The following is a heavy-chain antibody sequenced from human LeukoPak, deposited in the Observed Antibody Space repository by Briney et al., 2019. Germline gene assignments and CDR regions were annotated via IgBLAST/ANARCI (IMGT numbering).Heavy chain of an antibody. D-gene: IGHD2-21*02. Sequence: GGSLRLSCAASGFTFSTYAMGWVRQAPGKGLEWVSTVTGSGGSTYYADSVNGRFTISRDNSKNTLFLQLASLSADDAALYYCAKDLVVETPTGIFDFWGQGTLVTVSS. CDR1: GFTFSTYA. CDR3: AKDLVVETPTGIFDF. V-gene: IGHV3-23*01. J-gene: IGHJ4*02. CDR2: VTGSGGST.